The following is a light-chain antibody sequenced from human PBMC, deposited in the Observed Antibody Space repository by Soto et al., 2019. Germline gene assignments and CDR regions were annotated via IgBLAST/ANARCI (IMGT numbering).Light chain of an antibody. J-gene: IGKJ5*01. CDR3: QQYGRT. V-gene: IGKV3-20*01. Sequence: EIVLTQSPGTLSLSPGERATLSCRASKSISTNYLAWYQQKPGEAPRLLLYAASNRVTGIPDRLSGSGSGTDFTLTINRLEPEDFALYYCQQYGRTFGQGTRLEIK. CDR1: KSISTNY. CDR2: AAS.